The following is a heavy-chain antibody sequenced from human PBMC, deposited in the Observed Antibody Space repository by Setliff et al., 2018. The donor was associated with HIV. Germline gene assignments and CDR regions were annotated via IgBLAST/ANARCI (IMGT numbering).Heavy chain of an antibody. D-gene: IGHD2-2*01. CDR2: ISNSGSTI. J-gene: IGHJ6*03. CDR3: VRGFCSSTTCYEDYYYMDV. CDR1: GFTFSDYY. Sequence: PGGSLRLSCAASGFTFSDYYMSWIRQAPGKGLEWVSYISNSGSTIYYADSVKGRFSISRDNAKNTLYLQMSSLRAEDTAVYYCVRGFCSSTTCYEDYYYMDVWGKGSTVTVSS. V-gene: IGHV3-11*01.